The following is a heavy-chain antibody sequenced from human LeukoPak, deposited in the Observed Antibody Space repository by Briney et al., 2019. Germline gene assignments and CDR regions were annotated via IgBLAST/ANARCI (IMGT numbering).Heavy chain of an antibody. CDR1: GYTFTGYY. D-gene: IGHD3-3*02. Sequence: GASVKVSCKASGYTFTGYYMHWVRQAPGQGLEWMGIINPSGGSTSYAQKFQGRVTMTRDTSTSTVYMELSSLRSEDTAVYYCARVISGRWLHHDAFDIWGQGTMVTVSS. CDR3: ARVISGRWLHHDAFDI. CDR2: INPSGGST. V-gene: IGHV1-46*01. J-gene: IGHJ3*02.